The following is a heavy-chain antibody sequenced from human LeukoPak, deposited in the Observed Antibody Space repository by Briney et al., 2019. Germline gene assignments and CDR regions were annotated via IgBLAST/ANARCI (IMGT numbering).Heavy chain of an antibody. CDR2: INPNSGGT. CDR3: ARASLPTVTSRGDGNFDY. D-gene: IGHD4-17*01. J-gene: IGHJ4*02. CDR1: GYTFTGYY. Sequence: GASVKVSCKASGYTFTGYYMSWVRQAPGQGLEWMGWINPNSGGTKYAQKFQGRVTMTRDTSISTAYMELSRLRSDDTAVYYCARASLPTVTSRGDGNFDYWGQGTLVTVSS. V-gene: IGHV1-2*02.